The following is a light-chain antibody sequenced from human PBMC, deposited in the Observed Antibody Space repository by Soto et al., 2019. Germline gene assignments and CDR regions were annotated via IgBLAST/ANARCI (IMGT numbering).Light chain of an antibody. CDR3: QSYDTSLSGYV. CDR2: AST. CDR1: SSNIGAGYE. J-gene: IGLJ1*01. V-gene: IGLV1-40*01. Sequence: QSVLTQPPSVSGAPGQRVTISCTGSSSNIGAGYEIHWYQQAPGTAPKPLIYASTNRASGVPDRFSGSKSGTSASLAITGLQAEDEADYYCQSYDTSLSGYVFGPGTKVTVL.